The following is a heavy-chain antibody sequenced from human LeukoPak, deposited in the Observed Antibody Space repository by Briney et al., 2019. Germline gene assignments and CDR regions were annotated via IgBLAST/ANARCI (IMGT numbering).Heavy chain of an antibody. Sequence: GGSLRLSCTASGFTFGDYAMSWVRQAPGKGLEWVGFIRSKAYGGTTEYAASVKGRFTISRDDSKSIAYLQMNSLKTEDTAVYYCIGSFGELTFFDYWGQGTLVTVSS. CDR1: GFTFGDYA. V-gene: IGHV3-49*04. CDR3: IGSFGELTFFDY. J-gene: IGHJ4*02. CDR2: IRSKAYGGTT. D-gene: IGHD3-10*01.